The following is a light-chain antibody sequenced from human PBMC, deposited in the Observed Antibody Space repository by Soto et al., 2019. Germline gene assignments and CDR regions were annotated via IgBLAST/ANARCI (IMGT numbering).Light chain of an antibody. Sequence: EIVLTQSPGTLPLSPGERATLSCRATENIFYNFLAWYQHKPGRAPRLLVHGASSRATGIPDRFSGSGSGTDFTLTISALEPEDSAVYYCQQYGSSPWAFGQGTKVEIK. CDR2: GAS. V-gene: IGKV3-20*01. CDR3: QQYGSSPWA. CDR1: ENIFYNF. J-gene: IGKJ1*01.